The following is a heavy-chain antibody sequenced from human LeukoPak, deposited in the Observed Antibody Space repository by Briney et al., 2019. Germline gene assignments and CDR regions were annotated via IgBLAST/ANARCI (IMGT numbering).Heavy chain of an antibody. CDR1: GGSFSGYY. D-gene: IGHD1-7*01. CDR2: INHSGST. Sequence: SETLSLTCAVYGGSFSGYYWSWIRQPPGKGLEWIGEINHSGSTNYNPSLKSRVTISVDTSKNQFSLKLSSVTAADTAVYYCARAETNRTPFDRITGTKRGDAFDIWGQGTMVTVSS. J-gene: IGHJ3*02. V-gene: IGHV4-34*01. CDR3: ARAETNRTPFDRITGTKRGDAFDI.